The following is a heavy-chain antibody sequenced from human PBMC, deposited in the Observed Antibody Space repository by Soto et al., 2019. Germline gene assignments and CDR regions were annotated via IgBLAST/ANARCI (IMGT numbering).Heavy chain of an antibody. D-gene: IGHD1-26*01. CDR1: EFTFSSYA. CDR3: ARSSGSYIHY. CDR2: ISGGGDST. Sequence: EVQLLESGGGLVQPGGSLRLSCAASEFTFSSYAMSWVRQAPGKGLEWVSAISGGGDSTYYADSVKGRFTISRDNSKNTLYLQMNSLRAEDTAVYYCARSSGSYIHYWGQGTLVTVSS. J-gene: IGHJ4*02. V-gene: IGHV3-23*01.